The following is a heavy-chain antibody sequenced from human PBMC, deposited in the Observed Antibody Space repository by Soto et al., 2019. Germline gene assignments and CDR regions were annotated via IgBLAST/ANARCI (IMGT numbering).Heavy chain of an antibody. CDR3: ARVIRFLEWLLDNWFDP. Sequence: ASVKVSCKASGYTFTSYGISWVRQAPGQGLEWKGWISAYNGNTNYAQKLQGRVTMTTDTSTSTAYMELRSLRSDDTAVYYCARVIRFLEWLLDNWFDPWGQGTLVTVSS. CDR2: ISAYNGNT. V-gene: IGHV1-18*01. CDR1: GYTFTSYG. D-gene: IGHD3-3*01. J-gene: IGHJ5*02.